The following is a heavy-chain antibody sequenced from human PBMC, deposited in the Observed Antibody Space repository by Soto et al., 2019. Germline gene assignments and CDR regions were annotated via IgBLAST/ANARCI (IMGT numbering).Heavy chain of an antibody. CDR1: GYTLTELC. CDR2: FDPEDGET. CDR3: ASGHLPYYYYMDV. V-gene: IGHV1-24*01. Sequence: ASVKPSCKVSGYTLTELCMHWVRQAPGKGLEWMGGFDPEDGETIYAQKFQGRVTMTEDTSTDTAYMELSSLRSEDTAVYYCASGHLPYYYYMDVWGKGTTVTVSS. J-gene: IGHJ6*03.